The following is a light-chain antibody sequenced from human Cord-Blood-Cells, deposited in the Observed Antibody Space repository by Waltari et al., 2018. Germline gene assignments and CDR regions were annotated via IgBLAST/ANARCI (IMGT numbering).Light chain of an antibody. V-gene: IGLV3-27*01. CDR3: YSAADNSWV. CDR2: KER. Sequence: SYELTQPSSVSVSPGQTARITCSGDVLAKKYARWFQQKPGQAPVLVIYKERERPSGIPERFSGSSSGTTVTLTISGAQVEDEADYYCYSAADNSWVFGGGTKLTVL. CDR1: VLAKKY. J-gene: IGLJ3*02.